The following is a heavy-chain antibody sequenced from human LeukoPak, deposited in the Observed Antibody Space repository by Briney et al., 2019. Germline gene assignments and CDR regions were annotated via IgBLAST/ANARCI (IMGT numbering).Heavy chain of an antibody. CDR1: GFTFSSYA. CDR2: ISYDGSNK. CDR3: AKDVYSSYGHFQY. J-gene: IGHJ1*01. D-gene: IGHD4-11*01. V-gene: IGHV3-30*01. Sequence: GGSLRLSCAASGFTFSSYATHWVRQAPGKGLEWVAVISYDGSNKYYADSVKGRFTISRDNSKNTLYLQMNSLRAEDTAVYYCAKDVYSSYGHFQYWGQGTLVTVSS.